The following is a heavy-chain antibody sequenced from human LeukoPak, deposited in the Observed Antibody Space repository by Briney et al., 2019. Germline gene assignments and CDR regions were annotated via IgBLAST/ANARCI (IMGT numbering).Heavy chain of an antibody. J-gene: IGHJ4*02. CDR1: GFTFNDYY. Sequence: GGSLRLSCAASGFTFNDYYMTWIRQAPGKGLEWVAVISKDGSDKYYPGSVRGRFTISRDNSKNTIYLQMDSLRAEDTAIYYCARDYWWNYDYWGQGTLVTVSS. CDR3: ARDYWWNYDY. D-gene: IGHD1-7*01. V-gene: IGHV3-30-3*01. CDR2: ISKDGSDK.